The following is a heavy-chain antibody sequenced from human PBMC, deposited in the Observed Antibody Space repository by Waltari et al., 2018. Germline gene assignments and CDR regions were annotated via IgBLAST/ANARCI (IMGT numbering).Heavy chain of an antibody. Sequence: EVQLLESGGGLVQPGGSLRLSCVASGFVFGSYAMTWVRQALGNVLEWVSGVSAKSDFTNYADSVNGRFTIYRDNSKNTLYLQMNSLSVEDAALYYCARYISRGMELMSWCHGTLVTVSS. CDR2: VSAKSDFT. D-gene: IGHD1-7*01. CDR3: ARYISRGMELMS. CDR1: GFVFGSYA. V-gene: IGHV3-23*01. J-gene: IGHJ4*01.